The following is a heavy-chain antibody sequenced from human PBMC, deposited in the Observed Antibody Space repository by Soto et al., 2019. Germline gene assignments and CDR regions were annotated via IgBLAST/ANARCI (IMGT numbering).Heavy chain of an antibody. J-gene: IGHJ6*02. CDR2: IYYSGST. D-gene: IGHD2-2*01. V-gene: IGHV4-39*01. CDR3: ARIYCSSTSCTNNYYYYYGMDV. CDR1: GGSISSSSYY. Sequence: QLQLQESGPGLVKPSETLSLTCTVSGGSISSSSYYWGWIRQPPGTGLEWIGSIYYSGSTYYNPSHKSRVTISVDTSKNQFSLKLSSVTAADTAVYYCARIYCSSTSCTNNYYYYYGMDVWGQGTTVTVSS.